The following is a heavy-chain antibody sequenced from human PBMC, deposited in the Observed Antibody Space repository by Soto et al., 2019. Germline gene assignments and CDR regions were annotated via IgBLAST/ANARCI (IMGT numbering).Heavy chain of an antibody. D-gene: IGHD5-12*01. CDR3: GRGRGYRRFVDY. CDR2: GNHRGDN. V-gene: IGHV4-34*01. CDR1: VPSFTSYY. Sequence: PSETLSLTCNVSVPSFTSYYWTWVRQAPGKGLEWIGEGNHRGDNTYNPSLGGRVAISVDTSKNEFSLKLTSVTGGDTGVYFCGRGRGYRRFVDYWGQGTLVTGS. J-gene: IGHJ4*02.